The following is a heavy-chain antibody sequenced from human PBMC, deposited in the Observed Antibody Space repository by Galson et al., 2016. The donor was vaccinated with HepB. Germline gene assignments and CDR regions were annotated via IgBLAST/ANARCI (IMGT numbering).Heavy chain of an antibody. CDR2: ISSSSTYI. V-gene: IGHV3-21*01. CDR1: GFTFSTYN. Sequence: SLRLSCAASGFTFSTYNMNWVRQAPGKGLEWVSSISSSSTYIYYADSVKGRFTISRDNAKNSLYLQMNSLRAEDTAVYYCARDHYDFWSAYIASLGGFIDYWGQGT. J-gene: IGHJ4*02. D-gene: IGHD3-3*01. CDR3: ARDHYDFWSAYIASLGGFIDY.